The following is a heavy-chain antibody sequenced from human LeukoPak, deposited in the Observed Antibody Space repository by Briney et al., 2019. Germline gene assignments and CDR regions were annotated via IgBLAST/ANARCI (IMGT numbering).Heavy chain of an antibody. J-gene: IGHJ6*03. D-gene: IGHD3-10*01. Sequence: GASVKVSCKASGGTFSSYAISWVRQAPGQGLECMGGIIPIFGTANYAQKFQGRVTMTRDTSTNTVYMELSSLRSEDTAVYYCARGPSITMVRGGQWYYYMDVWGKGTTVTISS. CDR1: GGTFSSYA. CDR3: ARGPSITMVRGGQWYYYMDV. V-gene: IGHV1-69*05. CDR2: IIPIFGTA.